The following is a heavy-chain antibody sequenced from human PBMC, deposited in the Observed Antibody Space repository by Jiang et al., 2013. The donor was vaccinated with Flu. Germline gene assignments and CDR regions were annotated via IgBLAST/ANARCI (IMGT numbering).Heavy chain of an antibody. Sequence: SQTLSLTCVISGDSVSSNSAAWNWIRQSPSRGLEWLGRTYYRSGWHTDYAVSAKGRITMKVDTSKNQFSLQLSSVTPEDTALYYCVRGASDRRAFDVWGQGTSGHRLF. J-gene: IGHJ3*01. CDR3: VRGASDRRAFDV. CDR2: TYYRSGWHT. CDR1: GDSVSSNSAA. V-gene: IGHV6-1*01. D-gene: IGHD3-16*02.